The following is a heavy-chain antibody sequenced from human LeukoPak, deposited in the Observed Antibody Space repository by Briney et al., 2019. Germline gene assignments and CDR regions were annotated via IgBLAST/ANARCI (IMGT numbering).Heavy chain of an antibody. Sequence: SVKVSCKASGGTFSSYAISWVRQAPGQGLEWMGRIIPIFGIANYAQEFQGRVTITADKSTSTAYMELSSLRSEDTAVYYCARTGSYGDYLDYWGQGTLVTVSS. D-gene: IGHD3-10*01. CDR2: IIPIFGIA. J-gene: IGHJ4*02. V-gene: IGHV1-69*04. CDR3: ARTGSYGDYLDY. CDR1: GGTFSSYA.